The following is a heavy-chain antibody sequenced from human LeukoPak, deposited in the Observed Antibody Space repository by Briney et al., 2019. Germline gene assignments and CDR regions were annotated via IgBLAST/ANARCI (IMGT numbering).Heavy chain of an antibody. CDR1: GGSITSYY. CDR3: ARRRGWKQQLVYFDY. Sequence: SETLSLTCTVSGGSITSYYWSWIRQPPGKGLEWIGYLFHSGTRRYNPSLRSRVTISADTTKNQIFLTLNSTTAADAAVYYCARRRGWKQQLVYFDYWGQGTLASVSS. CDR2: LFHSGTR. V-gene: IGHV4-59*08. J-gene: IGHJ4*02. D-gene: IGHD1-1*01.